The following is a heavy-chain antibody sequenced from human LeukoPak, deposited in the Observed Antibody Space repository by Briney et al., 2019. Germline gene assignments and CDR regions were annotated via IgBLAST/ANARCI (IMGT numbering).Heavy chain of an antibody. CDR3: AKRELLLNDAFDI. CDR1: GFTFRSYA. D-gene: IGHD3-10*01. V-gene: IGHV3-23*01. Sequence: GGSLRLSCAASGFTFRSYAMSWVRQAPGKGLEWVSAISGSGGSTYYADSVKGRFTISRDNSKNTLYLQMNGLRAEDTAVYYCAKRELLLNDAFDIWGQGTMVTVSS. J-gene: IGHJ3*02. CDR2: ISGSGGST.